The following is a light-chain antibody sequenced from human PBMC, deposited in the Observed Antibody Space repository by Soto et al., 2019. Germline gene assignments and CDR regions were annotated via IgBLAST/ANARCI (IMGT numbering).Light chain of an antibody. CDR3: QHYGSSPPIT. Sequence: EIVLTQSPATLSLSPGERATLSCRASQTVRNNYLAWYQQKPGQAPRLLIYDASSRATGIPDRFSGSGSGTDFTLTISRLEPEDFAVYYCQHYGSSPPITFGQGTRLEIK. J-gene: IGKJ5*01. CDR1: QTVRNNY. CDR2: DAS. V-gene: IGKV3-20*01.